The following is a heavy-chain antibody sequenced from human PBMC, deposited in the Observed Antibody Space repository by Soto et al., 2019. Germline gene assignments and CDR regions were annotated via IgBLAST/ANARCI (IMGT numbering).Heavy chain of an antibody. CDR1: GGSISSSSYY. V-gene: IGHV4-39*01. Sequence: SLTCTVSGGSISSSSYYWGWIRQPPGKGLEWIGSIYYSGSTYYNPSLKSRVTISVDTSKNQFSLKLSSVTAADTAVYYCARHQTYCGGDCYPYYFDYWGQGTLVTVSS. CDR3: ARHQTYCGGDCYPYYFDY. J-gene: IGHJ4*02. D-gene: IGHD2-21*02. CDR2: IYYSGST.